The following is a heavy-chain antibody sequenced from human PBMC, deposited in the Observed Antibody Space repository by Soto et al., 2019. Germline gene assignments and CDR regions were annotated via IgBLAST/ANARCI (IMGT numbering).Heavy chain of an antibody. V-gene: IGHV3-23*01. Sequence: AGSLRLSCAASGFTFSSYAMSWVHQAPGKGLEWVSAISGSGGSTYYADSVKGRFTISRDNSKNTLYLQMNSLRAEDTAVYYCAKSGRFGELNAFDIWGQGTMVTVSS. CDR1: GFTFSSYA. D-gene: IGHD3-10*01. CDR2: ISGSGGST. J-gene: IGHJ3*02. CDR3: AKSGRFGELNAFDI.